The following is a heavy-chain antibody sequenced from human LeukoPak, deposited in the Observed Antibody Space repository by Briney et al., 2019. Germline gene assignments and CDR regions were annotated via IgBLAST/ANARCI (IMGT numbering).Heavy chain of an antibody. CDR1: GFIVSSNY. J-gene: IGHJ4*02. Sequence: GGSLRLSCAASGFIVSSNYMSWVRQAPGKGLEWVSAIFSGGNTYYADSVKGRFTISRDNSKNTLHLQMDSLRAEDTAVYYCARDVGVGAVGYWGQGTLVTVSS. V-gene: IGHV3-53*01. CDR3: ARDVGVGAVGY. CDR2: IFSGGNT. D-gene: IGHD3-10*01.